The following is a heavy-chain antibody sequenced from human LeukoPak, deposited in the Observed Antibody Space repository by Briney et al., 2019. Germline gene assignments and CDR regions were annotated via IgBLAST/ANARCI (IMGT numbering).Heavy chain of an antibody. CDR1: GFTFSSYW. V-gene: IGHV3-7*01. CDR2: IKQDGSEK. CDR3: ARDPGIAVAGQNWFDP. D-gene: IGHD6-19*01. J-gene: IGHJ5*02. Sequence: GGSLILSCAASGFTFSSYWMSWVRQAPGKGLEWVANIKQDGSEKYYVDSVKGRFTISRDNAKNSLYLQMNSLRAEDTAVYYCARDPGIAVAGQNWFDPWGQGTLVTVSS.